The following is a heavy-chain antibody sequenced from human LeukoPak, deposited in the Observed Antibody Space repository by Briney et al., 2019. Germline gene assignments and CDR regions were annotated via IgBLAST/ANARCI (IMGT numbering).Heavy chain of an antibody. CDR1: GGSISSGGYY. CDR2: IYYSGST. Sequence: PSQTLSLTCTVSGGSISSGGYYWSWIRQHPGKGLEWIGYIYYSGSTYYNPSLKSRVTISADTSKNQFSLKLSSVTAADTAVYYCARVGMGETTVTTSGYWGQGTLVTVSS. CDR3: ARVGMGETTVTTSGY. V-gene: IGHV4-31*03. D-gene: IGHD4-17*01. J-gene: IGHJ4*02.